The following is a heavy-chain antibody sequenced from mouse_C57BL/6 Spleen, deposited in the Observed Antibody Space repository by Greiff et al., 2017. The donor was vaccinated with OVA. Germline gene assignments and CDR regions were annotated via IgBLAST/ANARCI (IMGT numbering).Heavy chain of an antibody. CDR1: GYTFTSYW. J-gene: IGHJ1*03. CDR3: ARSRITMSGYFDV. CDR2: IDPSDSYT. V-gene: IGHV1-50*01. Sequence: QVQLQQPGAELVKPGASVKLSCKASGYTFTSYWMQWVNQRPGQGLEWIGEIDPSDSYTNYNQKFKGKATLTVDTSSSTAYMQLSSLTSEDSAVYYCARSRITMSGYFDVWGTGTTVTVSS. D-gene: IGHD2-4*01.